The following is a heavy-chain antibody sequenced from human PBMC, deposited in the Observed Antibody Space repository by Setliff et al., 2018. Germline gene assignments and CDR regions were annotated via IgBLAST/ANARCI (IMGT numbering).Heavy chain of an antibody. V-gene: IGHV4-31*03. Sequence: PSETLSLTCTVSGGSINSGTYFWGWIRQPPGKGLEWIGYIYYSGSTSYYNPSLKSRVTISVDTSNNQFSLQLSSVTAADPAVYYCARGTVQFLEWSYYYYYYMDVWGKGTTVTVSS. CDR1: GGSINSGTYF. J-gene: IGHJ6*03. D-gene: IGHD3-3*01. CDR2: IYYSGSTS. CDR3: ARGTVQFLEWSYYYYYYMDV.